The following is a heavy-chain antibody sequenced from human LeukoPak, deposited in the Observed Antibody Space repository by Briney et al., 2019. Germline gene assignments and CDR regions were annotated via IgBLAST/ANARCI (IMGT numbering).Heavy chain of an antibody. D-gene: IGHD4-17*01. CDR1: GGSMTSRNYY. CDR2: IYYSGST. J-gene: IGHJ4*02. CDR3: ARRWDDYGNYFDN. V-gene: IGHV4-39*01. Sequence: PSETLSLTCTVSGGSMTSRNYYWGWIRQPPGKGPEWIGSIYYSGSTDYNPSLKDRVTIYVDTSKNRFSLKLSSVTAADTAVYFCARRWDDYGNYFDNWGQGTLVTVSS.